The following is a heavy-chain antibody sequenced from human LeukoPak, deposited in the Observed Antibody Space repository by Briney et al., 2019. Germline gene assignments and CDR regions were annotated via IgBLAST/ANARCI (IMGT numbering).Heavy chain of an antibody. CDR3: ARDSSSGWYDY. CDR1: GFTFSSYS. Sequence: GGPLRLSCAASGFTFSSYSMNWVRQAPGKGLEWVSSISSSSSYIYYADSVKGRFTISRDNAKNSLYLQMNSQRAEDTAVYYCARDSSSGWYDYWGQGTLVTVSS. V-gene: IGHV3-21*01. J-gene: IGHJ4*02. D-gene: IGHD6-19*01. CDR2: ISSSSSYI.